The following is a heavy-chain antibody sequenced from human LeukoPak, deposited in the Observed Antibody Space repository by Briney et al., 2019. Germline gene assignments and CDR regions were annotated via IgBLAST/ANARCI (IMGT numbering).Heavy chain of an antibody. CDR1: GGSISSYY. Sequence: SETLSLTGTGSGGSISSYYWSWLRQPPGKGLEWIGYFYYSGSSNYNPSLKSRVTISGDTSKNQFSLKLSSVTAADTAIYYCARVSPAVGAFDIWGRGTMVTVSS. CDR2: FYYSGSS. J-gene: IGHJ3*02. CDR3: ARVSPAVGAFDI. D-gene: IGHD6-13*01. V-gene: IGHV4-59*01.